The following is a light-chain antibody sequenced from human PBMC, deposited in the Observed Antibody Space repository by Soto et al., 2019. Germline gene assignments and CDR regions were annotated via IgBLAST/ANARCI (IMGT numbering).Light chain of an antibody. CDR3: QQYASSPMYT. CDR2: GAS. CDR1: QSVSSSY. Sequence: EIVLTQSPGTLSLSPGERATLSCRASQSVSSSYLAWYQQKPGQAPRLLIYGASSRATGIPDGFSGSGSGTDVTLTISRLEREDFAVYYCQQYASSPMYTFGQGTKLEIK. V-gene: IGKV3-20*01. J-gene: IGKJ2*01.